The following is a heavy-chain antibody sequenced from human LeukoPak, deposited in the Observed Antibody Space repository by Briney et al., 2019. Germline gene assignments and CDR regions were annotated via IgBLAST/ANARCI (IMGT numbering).Heavy chain of an antibody. J-gene: IGHJ4*02. CDR1: GFTFSNAW. Sequence: GGSLRLSCTASGFTFSNAWVSWVRQAPGKGLEWVAVISYDGSNKYYADSVKGRFTISRDNSKNTLYLQMNSLRAEDAAVYYCARAGGYSYGTFDYWGQGTLVTVSS. CDR3: ARAGGYSYGTFDY. D-gene: IGHD5-18*01. V-gene: IGHV3-30*03. CDR2: ISYDGSNK.